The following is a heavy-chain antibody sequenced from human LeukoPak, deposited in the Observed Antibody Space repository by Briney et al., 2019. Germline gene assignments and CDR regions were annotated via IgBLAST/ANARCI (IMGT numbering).Heavy chain of an antibody. V-gene: IGHV1-18*01. Sequence: ASVKVSCKASAYTFTSPAFTRVRQAPGQGLEWMGWISGYNGNTNYAQKLQGRVTMTRDTSTSTAYMDLRSLRSDDTAVYYCARDRHRRHYYDSSLHPPLDYWGQGTLVTVSS. J-gene: IGHJ4*02. D-gene: IGHD3-22*01. CDR3: ARDRHRRHYYDSSLHPPLDY. CDR2: ISGYNGNT. CDR1: AYTFTSPA.